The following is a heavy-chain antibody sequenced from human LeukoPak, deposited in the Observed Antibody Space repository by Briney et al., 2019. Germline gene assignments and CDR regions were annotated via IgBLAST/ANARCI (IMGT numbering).Heavy chain of an antibody. V-gene: IGHV1-69*04. Sequence: SVKVSFKASGGTFSSYAISWVRQAPGQGLEWMGRIIPILGIANYAQKFQGRVTITADKSTSTAYMELSSLRSEDTAVYYCARESRGTTGTQAIDYWGQGTLVTVSS. CDR2: IIPILGIA. J-gene: IGHJ4*02. CDR3: ARESRGTTGTQAIDY. D-gene: IGHD1-1*01. CDR1: GGTFSSYA.